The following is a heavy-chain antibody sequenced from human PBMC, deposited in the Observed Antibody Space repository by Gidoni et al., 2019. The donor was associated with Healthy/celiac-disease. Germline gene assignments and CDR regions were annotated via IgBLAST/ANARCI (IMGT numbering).Heavy chain of an antibody. D-gene: IGHD4-17*01. V-gene: IGHV3-7*04. CDR2: IKQEGSEK. Sequence: EVQLVESGGGLVQPGGSLRLSCAASGFTFSSYWMSWVRQAPGKGLEWVANIKQEGSEKYYVDSWKGRFTISRDNAKNSLYLQMNSLRAEDTAVYYCARDGYGENAFDIWGQGTRVTVSS. CDR3: ARDGYGENAFDI. J-gene: IGHJ3*02. CDR1: GFTFSSYW.